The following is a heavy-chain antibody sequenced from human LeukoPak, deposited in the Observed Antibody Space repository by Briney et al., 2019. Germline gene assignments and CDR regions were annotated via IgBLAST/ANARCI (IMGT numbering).Heavy chain of an antibody. D-gene: IGHD7-27*01. V-gene: IGHV4-59*08. Sequence: SETLSLTCTVSGGSISSYYRSWIRQPPGKGLEWIGYIYYSGSTNYNPSLKSRVTISVDTSKNQFSLKLSSVTAADTAVYYCARHTLPRLPHWAFDPWGQGTLVTVSS. J-gene: IGHJ5*02. CDR2: IYYSGST. CDR3: ARHTLPRLPHWAFDP. CDR1: GGSISSYY.